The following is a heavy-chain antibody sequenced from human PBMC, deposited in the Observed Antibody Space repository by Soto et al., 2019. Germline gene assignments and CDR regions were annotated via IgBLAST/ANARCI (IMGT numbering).Heavy chain of an antibody. J-gene: IGHJ6*03. CDR1: DGKSVGYG. D-gene: IGHD3-10*01. V-gene: IGHV4-59*08. CDR3: ARGSMVRGVIVYYYMDV. Sequence: SETICVTRSVADGKSVGYGGSWIRQKTGKGLEWIGYIYYSGSTNYNPSLKSRVTISVDTSKNQFSLKLSSVTAADTAVYYCARGSMVRGVIVYYYMDVWGKGTTVTVSS. CDR2: IYYSGST.